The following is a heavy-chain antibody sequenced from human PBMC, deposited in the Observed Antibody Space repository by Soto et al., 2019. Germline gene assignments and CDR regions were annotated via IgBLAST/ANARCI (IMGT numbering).Heavy chain of an antibody. V-gene: IGHV3-21*01. CDR1: GFTSTTYT. CDR3: ATSTLGGYYYGMDV. CDR2: ISSSSSYI. J-gene: IGHJ6*02. Sequence: GGSLRLSCTASGFTSTTYTMNWVRQTPGKGLEWVSSISSSSSYIYSADSVKGRFTVSRDNAKNSLYLQMNSLRADDTAVYYCATSTLGGYYYGMDVWGQGTTVTVSS.